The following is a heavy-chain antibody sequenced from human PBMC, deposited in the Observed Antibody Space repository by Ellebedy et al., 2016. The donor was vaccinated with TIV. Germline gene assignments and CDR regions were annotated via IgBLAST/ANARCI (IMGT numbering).Heavy chain of an antibody. Sequence: AASVKVSCKASGYTFTSYAMHWVRQAPGQRLDWMGWINAGNGNTKYSQKFQGRVTITRDTSASTAHMELSSLRSEDTAVYYCAYSTGTAYYYVMDVWGQGTTVTVSS. CDR1: GYTFTSYA. CDR3: AYSTGTAYYYVMDV. D-gene: IGHD1-1*01. V-gene: IGHV1-3*01. J-gene: IGHJ6*02. CDR2: INAGNGNT.